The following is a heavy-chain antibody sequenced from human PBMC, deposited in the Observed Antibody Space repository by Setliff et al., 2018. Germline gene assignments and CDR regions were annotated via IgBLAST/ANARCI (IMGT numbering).Heavy chain of an antibody. CDR1: GYTFSNYG. V-gene: IGHV1-18*01. Sequence: GASVKVSCKASGYTFSNYGITWVRQAPGQGLEWMGWISAYTGNTKFAQKFRGRVTMTTDTSTSTAYLELRSLTSDDTAVYYCSKLVRYCTTTACQGASGAEFWGQGTLVTVSS. CDR3: SKLVRYCTTTACQGASGAEF. J-gene: IGHJ4*02. D-gene: IGHD2-8*01. CDR2: ISAYTGNT.